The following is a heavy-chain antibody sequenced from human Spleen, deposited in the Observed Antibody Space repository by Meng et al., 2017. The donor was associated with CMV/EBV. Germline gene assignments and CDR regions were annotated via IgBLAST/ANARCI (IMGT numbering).Heavy chain of an antibody. V-gene: IGHV4-39*07. D-gene: IGHD1-14*01. J-gene: IGHJ4*02. CDR2: IYYSGST. Sequence: SQTLSLTCGVSGGSISSSSYYWGWIRQPPGKGLEWIGSIYYSGSTYYNPSLKSRVTISVDTSKNQFSLKLSSVTAADTAVYYCAARTGFDYWGQGTLVTVSS. CDR3: AARTGFDY. CDR1: GGSISSSSYY.